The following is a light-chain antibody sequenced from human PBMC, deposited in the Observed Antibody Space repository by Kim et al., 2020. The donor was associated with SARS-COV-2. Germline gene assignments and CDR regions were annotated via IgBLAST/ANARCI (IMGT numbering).Light chain of an antibody. Sequence: GQSITIACTGSSSVIGAYNYVAWFQRHTDKAHKLMMYDVTKWPSGISNRFSGSKSGNTASLTISGLQAEDEADYYCSSYSTSGAWVFGGGTKLIVL. J-gene: IGLJ3*02. CDR2: DVT. CDR1: SSVIGAYNY. CDR3: SSYSTSGAWV. V-gene: IGLV2-14*03.